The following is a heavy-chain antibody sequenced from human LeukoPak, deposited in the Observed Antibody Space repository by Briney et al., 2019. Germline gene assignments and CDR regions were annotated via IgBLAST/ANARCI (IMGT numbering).Heavy chain of an antibody. V-gene: IGHV3-74*01. CDR1: GFTFSSYW. J-gene: IGHJ3*02. CDR2: INSDGSST. Sequence: GGSLRLSCAASGFTFSSYWMHWVRQAPGKGLVWVSRINSDGSSTSYADSVKGRFTISRDNAKNTLYLQMNSLRAEDTAVYYCARGVVTALLAFDIWGQGTMVTVSS. CDR3: ARGVVTALLAFDI. D-gene: IGHD2-21*02.